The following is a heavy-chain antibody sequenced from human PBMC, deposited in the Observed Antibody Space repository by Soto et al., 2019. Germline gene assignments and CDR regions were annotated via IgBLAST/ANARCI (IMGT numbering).Heavy chain of an antibody. J-gene: IGHJ6*02. D-gene: IGHD2-2*02. Sequence: SETLSLTCTVYGGSISSSSYYWGWVRQPPGKGLEWIGCIYFSGSTYYNPSLKSRVTISVDTSKNHFSLKLSSVTAADTAVYYCARLSFPRGLVVVPAAIDGSGYYYYGMDVWGQGTTVTVSS. CDR3: ARLSFPRGLVVVPAAIDGSGYYYYGMDV. CDR1: GGSISSSSYY. V-gene: IGHV4-39*02. CDR2: IYFSGST.